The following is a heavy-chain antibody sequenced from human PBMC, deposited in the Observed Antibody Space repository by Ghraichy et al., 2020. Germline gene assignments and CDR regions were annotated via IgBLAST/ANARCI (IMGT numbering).Heavy chain of an antibody. D-gene: IGHD3-9*01. V-gene: IGHV3-30-3*01. CDR2: ISYDGSNK. J-gene: IGHJ6*02. CDR1: GFTFSSYA. Sequence: GSLRLSCAASGFTFSSYAMHWVRQAPGKGLEWVAVISYDGSNKYYADSVKGRFTISRDNSKNTLYLQMNSLRAEDTAVYYCARAMHYDILKYGMDVWGQGTTVTVSS. CDR3: ARAMHYDILKYGMDV.